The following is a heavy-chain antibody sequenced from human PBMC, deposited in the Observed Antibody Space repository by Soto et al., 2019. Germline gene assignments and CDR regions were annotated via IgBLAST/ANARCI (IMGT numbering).Heavy chain of an antibody. CDR2: IGTAGDT. J-gene: IGHJ1*01. V-gene: IGHV3-13*01. CDR1: GFTFSSYD. D-gene: IGHD6-19*01. Sequence: GGSLRLSCAASGFTFSSYDMHWVRQATGKGLEWVSAIGTAGDTYYPGSVKGRFTISRENAKNSLYLQMNSLRAGDTAVYYCARGDYSSGWYGESYEYFQHWGQGTLVTVSS. CDR3: ARGDYSSGWYGESYEYFQH.